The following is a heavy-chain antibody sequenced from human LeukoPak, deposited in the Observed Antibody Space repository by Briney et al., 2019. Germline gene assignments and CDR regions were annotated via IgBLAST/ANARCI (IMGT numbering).Heavy chain of an antibody. V-gene: IGHV4-59*08. D-gene: IGHD4-17*01. J-gene: IGHJ4*02. CDR2: ILYSGST. Sequence: SETLSLTCTVSGDSISGYHWSWVRQSPVKGLELIGYILYSGSTNYNPSLKSRVTISVDTSKNQFSLRLSSVTAADTAVYYCARVGYGDHFDYWGQGTLVTVSS. CDR1: GDSISGYH. CDR3: ARVGYGDHFDY.